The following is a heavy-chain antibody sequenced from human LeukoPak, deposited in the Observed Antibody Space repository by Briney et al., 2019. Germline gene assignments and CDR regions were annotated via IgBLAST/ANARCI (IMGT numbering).Heavy chain of an antibody. D-gene: IGHD3-10*01. Sequence: SVKVSCKASGGTFSSYAISWVRQAPGQGLEWMGGIIPIFGTANYAQKFQGRVTITADESTSTAYMGLSSLRSEDTAVYYCARAEYYYGSGSYYSFVSDAFDIWGQGTMVTVSS. CDR3: ARAEYYYGSGSYYSFVSDAFDI. J-gene: IGHJ3*02. CDR1: GGTFSSYA. CDR2: IIPIFGTA. V-gene: IGHV1-69*13.